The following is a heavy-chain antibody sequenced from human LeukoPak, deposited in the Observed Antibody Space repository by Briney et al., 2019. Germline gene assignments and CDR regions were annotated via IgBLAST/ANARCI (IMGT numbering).Heavy chain of an antibody. D-gene: IGHD3-22*01. CDR2: IKQDGNEK. CDR3: ARDRDPGYNDSSGYRRVNAFDI. V-gene: IGHV3-7*01. J-gene: IGHJ3*02. CDR1: GFRFNTYW. Sequence: GGSLRLSCAASGFRFNTYWMSWVRQAPGKGLEWVANIKQDGNEKYYADSVKGRFTISRDNGKNSLDLQMNSLRADDTAVYYCARDRDPGYNDSSGYRRVNAFDIWGQGTMVTVSS.